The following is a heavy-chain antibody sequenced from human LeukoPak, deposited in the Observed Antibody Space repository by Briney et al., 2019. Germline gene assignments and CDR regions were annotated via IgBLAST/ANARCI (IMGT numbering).Heavy chain of an antibody. V-gene: IGHV4-34*01. CDR1: GGSFSGYY. Sequence: PSETLSLTCAVYGGSFSGYYWSWIRQPPGKGLEWIGEINHSGSTNYNPSLKSRVTISVDTSKNQFSLKLSSVTAADTAVYYCARGKGSTIFGVVIGSYYYMDVWGKGTTVTVSS. J-gene: IGHJ6*03. CDR2: INHSGST. D-gene: IGHD3-3*01. CDR3: ARGKGSTIFGVVIGSYYYMDV.